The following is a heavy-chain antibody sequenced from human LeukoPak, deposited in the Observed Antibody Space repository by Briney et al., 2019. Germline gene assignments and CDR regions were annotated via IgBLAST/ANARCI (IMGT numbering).Heavy chain of an antibody. Sequence: GESLKISCKGSGYSFTTSWIGWVRQMPGKGLEWMGIIYPGDSDTRYSPSFQGQVTISADKSITTAYLQWSSLKASDTAMYYCARDLDAWTAFEERGVYWGQGTLVTVSS. CDR1: GYSFTTSW. CDR2: IYPGDSDT. D-gene: IGHD1-1*01. J-gene: IGHJ4*02. CDR3: ARDLDAWTAFEERGVY. V-gene: IGHV5-51*01.